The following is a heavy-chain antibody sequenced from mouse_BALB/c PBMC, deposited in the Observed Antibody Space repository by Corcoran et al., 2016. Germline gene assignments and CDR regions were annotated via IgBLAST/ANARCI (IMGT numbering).Heavy chain of an antibody. D-gene: IGHD1-1*01. CDR2: ILPGSGST. J-gene: IGHJ4*01. CDR1: GYTFSSYW. Sequence: QVQLQQSGAELMKPGASVKISCKATGYTFSSYWIEWVKQRPGHGLEWIGEILPGSGSTNYNEKFKGKATFTADTSSNTAYMQLISLTSEDSAVYYCARWGYGSSSYAMDYWGQGTAVTVSS. V-gene: IGHV1-9*01. CDR3: ARWGYGSSSYAMDY.